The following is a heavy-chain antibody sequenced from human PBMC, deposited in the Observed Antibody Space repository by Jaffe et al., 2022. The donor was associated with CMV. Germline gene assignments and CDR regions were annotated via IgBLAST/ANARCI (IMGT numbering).Heavy chain of an antibody. D-gene: IGHD3-10*01. CDR2: INPSGGST. J-gene: IGHJ5*02. CDR3: ARDFSGYYYGSGSYYNVGNWFDP. V-gene: IGHV1-46*01. CDR1: GYTFTSYY. Sequence: QVQLVQSGAEVKKPGASVKVSCKASGYTFTSYYMHWVRQAPGQGLEWMGIINPSGGSTSYAQKFQGRVTMTRDTSTSTVYMELSSLRSEDTAVYYCARDFSGYYYGSGSYYNVGNWFDPWGQGTLVTVSS.